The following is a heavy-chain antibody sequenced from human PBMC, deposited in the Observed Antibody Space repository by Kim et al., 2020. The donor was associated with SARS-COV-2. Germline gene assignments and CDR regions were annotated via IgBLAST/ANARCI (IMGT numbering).Heavy chain of an antibody. Sequence: SETLSLTCTVSGGSISSSSYYWGWIRQPPGKGLEWIGSIYYSGSTYYNPSLKSRVTISVDTSKNQFSLKLSSVTAADTAVYYCARREYSGSYYRYWGQGTLVTVSS. V-gene: IGHV4-39*01. D-gene: IGHD1-26*01. CDR2: IYYSGST. CDR1: GGSISSSSYY. CDR3: ARREYSGSYYRY. J-gene: IGHJ4*02.